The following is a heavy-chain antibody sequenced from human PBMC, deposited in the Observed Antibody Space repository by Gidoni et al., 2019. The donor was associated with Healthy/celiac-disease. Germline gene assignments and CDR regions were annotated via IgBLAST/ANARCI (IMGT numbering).Heavy chain of an antibody. Sequence: QVQLQESGPGLVKPSETLSLTCTAPGGSITSYYWSWIRQPPGKGLEWIGYIYYSGSTNYNPSLKSRVTISVDTSKNQFSLKLSSVTAADTAVYYCARDSGYDSSGYYYVFDYWGQGTLVTVSS. CDR1: GGSITSYY. D-gene: IGHD3-22*01. CDR2: IYYSGST. CDR3: ARDSGYDSSGYYYVFDY. J-gene: IGHJ4*02. V-gene: IGHV4-59*01.